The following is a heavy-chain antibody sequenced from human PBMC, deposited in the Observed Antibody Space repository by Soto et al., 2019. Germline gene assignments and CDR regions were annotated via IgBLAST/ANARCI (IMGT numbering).Heavy chain of an antibody. D-gene: IGHD1-26*01. V-gene: IGHV1-69*01. J-gene: IGHJ4*02. CDR2: IIPIFGTA. Sequence: QVQLVQSGAEVKKPGSSVKASCKASGGTFSSYAISWVRQAPGQGLEWMGGIIPIFGTANYAQKFQGRVTITADESTSTAYMELSSLRSEDTAVYYCARDLIRVGATNFDYWGQGTLVTVSS. CDR3: ARDLIRVGATNFDY. CDR1: GGTFSSYA.